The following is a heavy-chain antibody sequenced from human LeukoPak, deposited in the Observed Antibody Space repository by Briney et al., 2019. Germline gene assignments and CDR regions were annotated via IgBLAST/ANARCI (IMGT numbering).Heavy chain of an antibody. D-gene: IGHD3-10*01. CDR3: ARGGGSGSYYKRELDY. V-gene: IGHV3-7*01. CDR1: GFTFSSYA. J-gene: IGHJ4*02. CDR2: IKEDGSEK. Sequence: PGGSLRLSCAASGFTFSSYAMCWVRQAPGKGLEWVANIKEDGSEKYYVNSVKGRFTISRDNAKNSLYLQMNSLRAEDTAVYYCARGGGSGSYYKRELDYWGQGTLVTVSS.